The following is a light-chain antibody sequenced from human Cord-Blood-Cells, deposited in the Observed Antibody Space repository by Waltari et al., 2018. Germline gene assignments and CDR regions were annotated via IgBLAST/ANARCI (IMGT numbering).Light chain of an antibody. V-gene: IGKV4-1*01. CDR3: QQYYSTPRT. CDR1: QSVLYSSNNKKY. Sequence: DIVMTQSPDSLAVSLGERATINCKSSQSVLYSSNNKKYLAWYQQKPGQPPKLLIYWASTRGSGVPDRFSGSGSGTDFTLTISSLQAEDVAVYYCQQYYSTPRTFGQGTKLEIK. CDR2: WAS. J-gene: IGKJ2*01.